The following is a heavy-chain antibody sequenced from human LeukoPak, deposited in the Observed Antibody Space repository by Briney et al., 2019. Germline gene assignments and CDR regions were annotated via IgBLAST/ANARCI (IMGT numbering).Heavy chain of an antibody. J-gene: IGHJ4*02. CDR1: GYTFTSYY. Sequence: ASVKVSCKASGYTFTSYYIHWVRQDPGQGLEWMGKINPGGGSTSYAQKFQGRVTMTRDTSASTVYMELSSLRSEDTAIYYCARDRGYNSLGYWGQGTLVTVSS. D-gene: IGHD5-24*01. CDR2: INPGGGST. V-gene: IGHV1-46*01. CDR3: ARDRGYNSLGY.